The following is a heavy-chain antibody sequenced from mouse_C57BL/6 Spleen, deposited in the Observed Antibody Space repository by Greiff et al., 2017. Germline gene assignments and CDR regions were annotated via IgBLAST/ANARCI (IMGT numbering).Heavy chain of an antibody. Sequence: VQLKESGPGLVQPSQSLSITCTVSGFSLTSYGVHWVRQSPGKGLEWLGVIWRGGSTDYNAAFMSRLSITKDNSKSQVFFKMNSLQADDTAIYYCAILYYYGSSPFDYWGQGTTLTVSS. CDR1: GFSLTSYG. CDR3: AILYYYGSSPFDY. V-gene: IGHV2-5*01. CDR2: IWRGGST. D-gene: IGHD1-1*01. J-gene: IGHJ2*01.